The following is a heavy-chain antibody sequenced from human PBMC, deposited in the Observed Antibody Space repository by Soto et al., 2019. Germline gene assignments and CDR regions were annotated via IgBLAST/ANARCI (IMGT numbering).Heavy chain of an antibody. Sequence: QVQLVESGGGVVQPGRSLRLSCAASGFTFSSYGMHWVRQAPGKGLEWVAVIWYDGRNKYYADSVKGRFTISRDNSKNSLYRQINSWRAEETAVYYFATPLRAKDAFYIWGQGKMATVS. CDR2: IWYDGRNK. CDR1: GFTFSSYG. J-gene: IGHJ3*02. V-gene: IGHV3-33*01. CDR3: ATPLRAKDAFYI.